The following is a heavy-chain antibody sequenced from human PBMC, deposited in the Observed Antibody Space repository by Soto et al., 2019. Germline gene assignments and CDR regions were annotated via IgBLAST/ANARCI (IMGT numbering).Heavy chain of an antibody. D-gene: IGHD3-3*01. J-gene: IGHJ6*02. CDR3: TTGEREIFGGTRYYYYGMDV. V-gene: IGHV3-15*01. CDR2: IKSKTDGGTT. Sequence: GGSLRLSCAASGFTFSNAWMSWVRQAPGKGLEWVGRIKSKTDGGTTDYAAPVKGRFTISRDDSKNTLYLQMNSLKTEDTAVYYCTTGEREIFGGTRYYYYGMDVWGQGTTVTVSS. CDR1: GFTFSNAW.